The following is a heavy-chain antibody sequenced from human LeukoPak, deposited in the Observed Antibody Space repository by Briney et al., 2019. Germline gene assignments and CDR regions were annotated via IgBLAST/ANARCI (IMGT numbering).Heavy chain of an antibody. J-gene: IGHJ4*02. D-gene: IGHD5-12*01. V-gene: IGHV1-18*01. CDR1: GYTFTSYG. CDR2: IIAYNGDT. Sequence: ASVKVSCKASGYTFTSYGISWVRQAPGQGLEWMGRIIAYNGDTNYAQKLQGRVTMTIDISTSTTYMELRSLRSDDTAVYYCARVEASGYDYGAFDYWGQGTLVTVSS. CDR3: ARVEASGYDYGAFDY.